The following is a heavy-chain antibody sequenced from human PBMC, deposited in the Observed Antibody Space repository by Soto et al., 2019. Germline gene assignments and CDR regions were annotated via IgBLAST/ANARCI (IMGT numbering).Heavy chain of an antibody. V-gene: IGHV3-23*01. Sequence: GGSLRLSCAASGFTFSSYAMSWVRQAPGKGLEWVSAISGSGGSTYYADSVKGRFTISRDNSKNTLYLQMNSLRAEDTAVYYCTKACCSRTSPYNWFDPWGQGTLVTSPQ. J-gene: IGHJ5*02. D-gene: IGHD2-2*01. CDR2: ISGSGGST. CDR3: TKACCSRTSPYNWFDP. CDR1: GFTFSSYA.